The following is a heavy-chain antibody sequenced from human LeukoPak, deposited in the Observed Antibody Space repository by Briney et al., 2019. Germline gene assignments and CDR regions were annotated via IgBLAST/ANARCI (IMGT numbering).Heavy chain of an antibody. V-gene: IGHV3-74*01. CDR3: ARGGSTELGY. CDR1: GFTVSSNY. Sequence: GGSLRLSCAASGFTVSSNYMSWVRQAPGKGLVWVSRINSDGSSTSYADSVKGRFTISRDNAKNTLYLQMNSLRAEDTAVYYCARGGSTELGYWGQGTLVTVSS. D-gene: IGHD1-26*01. CDR2: INSDGSST. J-gene: IGHJ4*02.